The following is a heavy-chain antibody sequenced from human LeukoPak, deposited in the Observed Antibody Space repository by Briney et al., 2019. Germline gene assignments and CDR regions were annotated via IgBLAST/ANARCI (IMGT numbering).Heavy chain of an antibody. CDR2: IDWDDDK. V-gene: IGHV2-70*11. CDR1: GFSLSTSGMC. CDR3: ARIGDYDILTGYYNFDY. Sequence: QTLTLTCTFSGFSLSTSGMCVSWIRQPPGKALEWLACIDWDDDKYYSTSLKTRLTISKDTSKNQVVLTMTNMDPVDTATYYCARIGDYDILTGYYNFDYWGQGTLVTVSS. J-gene: IGHJ4*02. D-gene: IGHD3-9*01.